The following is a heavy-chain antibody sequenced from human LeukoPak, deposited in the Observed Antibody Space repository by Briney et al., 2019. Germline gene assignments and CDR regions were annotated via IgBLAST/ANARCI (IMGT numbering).Heavy chain of an antibody. D-gene: IGHD1-26*01. CDR1: GYSFITYA. Sequence: GASVKVSCKASGYSFITYAMNWVRQAPGQRLEWMGWINAGNGDTKYSQKFQGRVTMTRDASASTTYMELSSLRSEDTAVYHCARGLRYSESYVVEYWGQGTLVTVSS. CDR3: ARGLRYSESYVVEY. J-gene: IGHJ4*02. CDR2: INAGNGDT. V-gene: IGHV1-3*01.